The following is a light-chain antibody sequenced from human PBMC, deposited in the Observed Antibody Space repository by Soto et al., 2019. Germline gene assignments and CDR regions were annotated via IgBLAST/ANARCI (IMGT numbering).Light chain of an antibody. J-gene: IGKJ5*01. V-gene: IGKV3-20*01. Sequence: DIVMTQSPGTLSLSPGERATLSCRASQTITSNNLAWYQQKPGQSPRLLIYGASSRATGIPDRFRGSGSGTDFTLTISRLEPEDFAVYYCQQYGTSPITFGQRTRLEIK. CDR2: GAS. CDR3: QQYGTSPIT. CDR1: QTITSNN.